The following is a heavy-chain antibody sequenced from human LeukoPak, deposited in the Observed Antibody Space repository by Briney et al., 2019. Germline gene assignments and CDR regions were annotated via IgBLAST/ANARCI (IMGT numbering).Heavy chain of an antibody. CDR3: ARCEYGDYGDY. Sequence: GGALRLSRAASGFTFSDYYMSWIPPAPGKGVGGVSYISSSSSYTNYADSVKGRFTISRDNAKNSLYLQMNSLRAEDTAVYYCARCEYGDYGDYWGQGTLVTVSS. J-gene: IGHJ4*02. CDR2: ISSSSSYT. V-gene: IGHV3-11*06. D-gene: IGHD4-17*01. CDR1: GFTFSDYY.